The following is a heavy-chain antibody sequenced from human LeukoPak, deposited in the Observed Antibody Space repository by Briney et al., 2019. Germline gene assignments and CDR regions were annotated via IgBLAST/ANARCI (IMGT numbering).Heavy chain of an antibody. CDR1: GYTLTELS. CDR2: FDPEDGET. Sequence: ASAKVSCKVSGYTLTELSMHWVRQAPGKGLEWMGGFDPEDGETIYAQKFQGRVTMTEDTSTDTAYMELSSLRSEDTAVYYCATSDVLRFLEWLFDYWGQGTLVTVSS. J-gene: IGHJ4*02. CDR3: ATSDVLRFLEWLFDY. D-gene: IGHD3-3*01. V-gene: IGHV1-24*01.